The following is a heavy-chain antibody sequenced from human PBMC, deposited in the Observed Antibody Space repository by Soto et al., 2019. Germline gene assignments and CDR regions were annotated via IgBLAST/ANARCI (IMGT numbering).Heavy chain of an antibody. CDR3: EKGWALATVTSRSWLDY. Sequence: GGSLRLSCAASGFTFSSYAMSWVRQAPGKGLEWVSGISGSGGSTYYADSVKGRFTISRDNSKNTLYLQMNSLRAEDTAVYYCEKGWALATVTSRSWLDYWGQETLVTVSS. J-gene: IGHJ4*02. CDR2: ISGSGGST. CDR1: GFTFSSYA. V-gene: IGHV3-23*01. D-gene: IGHD4-4*01.